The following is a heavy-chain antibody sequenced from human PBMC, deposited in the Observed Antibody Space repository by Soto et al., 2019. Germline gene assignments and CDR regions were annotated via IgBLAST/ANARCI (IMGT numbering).Heavy chain of an antibody. CDR3: ARWAVGIMIFGVPKDY. J-gene: IGHJ4*02. D-gene: IGHD3-3*01. Sequence: SETLSLTCVVYGGSFSGHFWSWIRQPPGKGREWMWEINHSGSANYNPSLKSRVTISVDTSKNQFYLKLTSVTAADTAVYYCARWAVGIMIFGVPKDYWSQGTQVTVSS. CDR2: INHSGSA. CDR1: GGSFSGHF. V-gene: IGHV4-34*01.